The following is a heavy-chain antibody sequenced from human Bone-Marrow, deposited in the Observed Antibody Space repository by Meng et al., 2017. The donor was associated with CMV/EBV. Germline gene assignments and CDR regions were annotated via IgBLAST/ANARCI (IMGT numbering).Heavy chain of an antibody. V-gene: IGHV3-9*01. CDR2: ISWNSASI. D-gene: IGHD4-17*01. CDR1: GFTFDDYA. CDR3: AKADYGDYGGGWFDP. Sequence: SGFTFDDYAMNWVGQAPGKGLEWVSGISWNSASIGYAESVKCRFTIFRDNAKNSLYLQMNSLRSEDTALYYCAKADYGDYGGGWFDPWGQGTLVTVSS. J-gene: IGHJ5*02.